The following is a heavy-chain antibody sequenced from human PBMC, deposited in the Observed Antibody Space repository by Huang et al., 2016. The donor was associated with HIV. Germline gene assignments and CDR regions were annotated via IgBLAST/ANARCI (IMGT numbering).Heavy chain of an antibody. D-gene: IGHD3-10*01. J-gene: IGHJ4*02. Sequence: EVQLLESGGGLVQPGGSLRLSCAASGFTFNKYAMNWVRQARGKGMEWVSTSSGNGGSTYYADSVKGRFTISRDNAKNTLYLHMNSLRVEDTAVYYCAKGIKSSGSYYFDYWGQGTLVTVSS. CDR2: SSGNGGST. CDR1: GFTFNKYA. CDR3: AKGIKSSGSYYFDY. V-gene: IGHV3-23*01.